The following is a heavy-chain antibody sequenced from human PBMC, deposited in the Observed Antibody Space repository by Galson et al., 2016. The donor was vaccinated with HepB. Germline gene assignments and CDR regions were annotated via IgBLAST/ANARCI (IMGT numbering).Heavy chain of an antibody. V-gene: IGHV3-23*01. Sequence: SLRLSCAASGFSFSTYTMGWVRQAPGKGLVWVSTFDFHTGWTLYADSVKGLFTISSDTSKNTLYLQTNSLRVEDTAIYYCSKAYSGGSPYRAFDVRGRGTVVTVSP. D-gene: IGHD2-15*01. CDR2: FDFHTGWT. CDR1: GFSFSTYT. CDR3: SKAYSGGSPYRAFDV. J-gene: IGHJ3*01.